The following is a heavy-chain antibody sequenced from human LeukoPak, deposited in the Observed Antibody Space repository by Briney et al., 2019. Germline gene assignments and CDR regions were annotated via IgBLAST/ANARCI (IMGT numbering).Heavy chain of an antibody. J-gene: IGHJ5*02. Sequence: GASVKVSCKASGYTITNNYMHWVRQAPGQGLEWMGIINPSGGSTSYAQKFQGRVTMTRDMSTSTVYVELSSLRSEDTAVYYCARENSVAGFDPWGQGTLVTVSS. CDR2: INPSGGST. CDR1: GYTITNNY. D-gene: IGHD2-21*01. CDR3: ARENSVAGFDP. V-gene: IGHV1-46*01.